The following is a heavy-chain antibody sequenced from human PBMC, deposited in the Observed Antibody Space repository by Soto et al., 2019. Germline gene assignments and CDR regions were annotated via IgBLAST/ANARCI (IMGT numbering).Heavy chain of an antibody. CDR1: GFTFGDYA. CDR3: TRDLRYDYYHYGMDV. Sequence: PGGSLRLSCTASGFTFGDYAMSWFRQAPGKGLEWVGFIRSKAYGGTTEYAASVKGRFTISRDDSKSIAYLQMNSLKTEDTAVYYCTRDLRYDYYHYGMDVWGQGTTVTVSS. J-gene: IGHJ6*02. D-gene: IGHD3-16*01. V-gene: IGHV3-49*03. CDR2: IRSKAYGGTT.